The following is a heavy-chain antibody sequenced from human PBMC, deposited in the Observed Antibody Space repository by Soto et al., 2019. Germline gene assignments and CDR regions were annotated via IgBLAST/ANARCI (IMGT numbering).Heavy chain of an antibody. J-gene: IGHJ6*02. D-gene: IGHD2-21*01. V-gene: IGHV4-59*01. CDR1: GDPITWSY. CDR3: ARDYKRENCGSVRCNSLDV. CDR2: SYYSGYYSGST. Sequence: SETLSLTCSVSGDPITWSYWSWIRQPVGKGLEWIGNSYYSGYYSGSTNHNPSLKSRVTVSVDTSKNQFSLKLRSVTTADTAVYYCARDYKRENCGSVRCNSLDVWGQGTTVTVSS.